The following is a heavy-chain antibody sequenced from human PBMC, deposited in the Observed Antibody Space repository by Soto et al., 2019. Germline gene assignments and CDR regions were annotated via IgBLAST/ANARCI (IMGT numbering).Heavy chain of an antibody. Sequence: HPGGFLRLSCAASGFTVSSNYMSWVRQAPGKGLEWVSVIYSGGSTYYADSVRGRFTISRDNSKNTLYLQMKSLRAEDTAVYYCARDPPATRHGMDVWGQGTTVTVSS. CDR1: GFTVSSNY. J-gene: IGHJ6*02. CDR2: IYSGGST. CDR3: ARDPPATRHGMDV. V-gene: IGHV3-53*01.